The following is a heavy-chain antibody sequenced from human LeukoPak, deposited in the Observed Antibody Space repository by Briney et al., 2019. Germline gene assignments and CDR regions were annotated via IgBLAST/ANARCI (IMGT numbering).Heavy chain of an antibody. CDR1: GGSFSDYH. J-gene: IGHJ6*02. CDR3: ARSGAAVGGDMDV. D-gene: IGHD6-13*01. Sequence: SETLSLTCAVYGGSFSDYHWSWIHQPPGKGLEWIGEINHSGSTNYNPSLKSRVTISVDTSKNQFSLNLGSVTAADTAVYFCARSGAAVGGDMDVWGQGTTVTVSS. V-gene: IGHV4-34*01. CDR2: INHSGST.